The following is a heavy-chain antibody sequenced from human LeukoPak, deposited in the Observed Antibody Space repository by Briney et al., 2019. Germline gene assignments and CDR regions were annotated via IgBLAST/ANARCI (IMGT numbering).Heavy chain of an antibody. Sequence: PGGSLRLSCAASGFTFSSYAMSWVRQAPGKGLVWVSRIKSDGSNINYAGSVTGRFIISRDNAKNTLYLQMNSLRVEDTAVYYCAREWDESNGYSNDYWGQGTLVTVSS. J-gene: IGHJ4*02. CDR1: GFTFSSYA. CDR2: IKSDGSNI. V-gene: IGHV3-74*01. D-gene: IGHD3-22*01. CDR3: AREWDESNGYSNDY.